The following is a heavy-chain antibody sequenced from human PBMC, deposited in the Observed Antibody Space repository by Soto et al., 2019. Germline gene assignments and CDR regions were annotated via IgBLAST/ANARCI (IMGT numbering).Heavy chain of an antibody. J-gene: IGHJ4*02. CDR1: AFSFSDLY. CDR2: SRNRVNNLST. D-gene: IGHD6-19*01. CDR3: SRVVPSAQSPDY. V-gene: IGHV3-72*01. Sequence: PGGSRRLYCTGSAVSAFSFSDLYMAWVRQAPGKGLEWVGRSRNRVNNLSTAYAASVPGRFTISRDESKNTVYLQMHSLKTDDTAVYYCSRVVPSAQSPDYRGQGTTVTGS.